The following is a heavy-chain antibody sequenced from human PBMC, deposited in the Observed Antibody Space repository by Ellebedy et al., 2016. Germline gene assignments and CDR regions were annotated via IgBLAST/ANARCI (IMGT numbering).Heavy chain of an antibody. J-gene: IGHJ3*01. V-gene: IGHV3-9*01. CDR2: ISWNSGSI. CDR3: ARDRGKQLDYDAFDV. Sequence: SLKISCAASGFTFDDYAMHWVRQAPGKGLEWVSGISWNSGSIGYADSVKGRFTISRDNAKNSLYLQMNSLRAEDTAFYYCARDRGKQLDYDAFDVWGQGTQVTVSS. D-gene: IGHD1-1*01. CDR1: GFTFDDYA.